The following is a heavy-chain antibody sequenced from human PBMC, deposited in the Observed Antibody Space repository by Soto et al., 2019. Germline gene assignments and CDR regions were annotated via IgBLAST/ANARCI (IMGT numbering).Heavy chain of an antibody. CDR1: GFTFSKSA. V-gene: IGHV3-23*01. CDR2: ISASGGRT. D-gene: IGHD3-10*01. CDR3: AKDHPDSGDLGPFDS. Sequence: DVQLLESGGGLVQPGGSLRLSCAASGFTFSKSAMNWVRQAPGKGLEWVAAISASGGRTYYADSVQGRFTIYRDSARRTVNLQMNNLRLEDTALYYCAKDHPDSGDLGPFDSWGQGDLVTVSS. J-gene: IGHJ4*02.